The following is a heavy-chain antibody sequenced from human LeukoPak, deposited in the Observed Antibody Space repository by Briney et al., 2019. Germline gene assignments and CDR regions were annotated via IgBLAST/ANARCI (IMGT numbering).Heavy chain of an antibody. CDR3: ARDLDYRDSNGHWYYGMDV. CDR1: GGSISSGGYY. CDR2: IYYSGST. J-gene: IGHJ6*02. Sequence: PSQTLSLTCTVSGGSISSGGYYWSWIRQHPGKGLEWIGYIYYSGSTYYNPSLKSRVTISVDTSKKQFSLKLTSVTAADTAVYYCARDLDYRDSNGHWYYGMDVWGQGTTVTVSS. D-gene: IGHD3-22*01. V-gene: IGHV4-30-4*08.